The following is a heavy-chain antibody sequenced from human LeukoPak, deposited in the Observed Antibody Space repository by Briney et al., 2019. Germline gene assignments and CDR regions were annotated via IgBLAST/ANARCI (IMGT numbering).Heavy chain of an antibody. Sequence: PGGPLRLSCAASGFTFSTYSMNWVRQAPGKGLEWGSSISSSSTYTDYADAVKGRFTISRDNAKNSLYLQMSSLRAEDTAVYYCARDGPDYWGQGTLVTVSS. J-gene: IGHJ4*02. V-gene: IGHV3-21*01. CDR3: ARDGPDY. CDR2: ISSSSTYT. CDR1: GFTFSTYS.